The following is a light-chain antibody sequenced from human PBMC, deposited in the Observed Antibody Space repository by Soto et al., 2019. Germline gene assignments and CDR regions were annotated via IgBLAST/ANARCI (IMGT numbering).Light chain of an antibody. CDR3: SSYTSSSTHVV. CDR2: EVS. CDR1: SSDVGVYNY. V-gene: IGLV2-14*01. Sequence: HSALTQPASVSGSPGQPITISCTGTSSDVGVYNYVSWYQQHPGKAPKLMIYEVSNRPSGVSNRFSGSKSGNTASLTISGLQAEDEADYYSSSYTSSSTHVVFGGGT. J-gene: IGLJ2*01.